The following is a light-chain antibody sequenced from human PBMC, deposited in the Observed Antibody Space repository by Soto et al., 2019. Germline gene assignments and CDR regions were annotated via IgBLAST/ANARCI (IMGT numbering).Light chain of an antibody. J-gene: IGLJ2*01. CDR3: CSYTVSSTRV. Sequence: QSALTQPASVSGSAGQSITISCSGTMRDVGAYNLVSWYQQHPGTAPKLIIYEVSYRPSGVSTRFSGSKSGNTASLTISGLQAEDEADYYCCSYTVSSTRVFGGGTKLTVL. CDR2: EVS. V-gene: IGLV2-14*01. CDR1: MRDVGAYNL.